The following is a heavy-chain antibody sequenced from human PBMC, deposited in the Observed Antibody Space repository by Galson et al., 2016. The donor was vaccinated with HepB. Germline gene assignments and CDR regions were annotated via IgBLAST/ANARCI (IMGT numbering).Heavy chain of an antibody. CDR3: ARLPGGSGFDWTEAWYFDL. J-gene: IGHJ2*01. D-gene: IGHD5-12*01. Sequence: QSGAEVKKPGESLKISCKGSGYSFTNYWIGWVRQMPGKGLEWMGIIYPGDSDTMYSPSFQGQVTISADKSISTAYLQWSSLKASDTAVYYCARLPGGSGFDWTEAWYFDLWGRGTLVTVSS. V-gene: IGHV5-51*01. CDR1: GYSFTNYW. CDR2: IYPGDSDT.